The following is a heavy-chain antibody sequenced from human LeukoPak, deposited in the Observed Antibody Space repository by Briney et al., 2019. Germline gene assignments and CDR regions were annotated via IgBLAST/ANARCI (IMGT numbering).Heavy chain of an antibody. J-gene: IGHJ4*02. D-gene: IGHD5-24*01. V-gene: IGHV4-59*05. CDR3: ARGRRDGYNLEYFDK. CDR1: GGSISSYY. CDR2: FYYSGST. Sequence: SETLSLTCTVSGGSISSYYWSWIRQPPGKGLQWIGSFYYSGSTYYNPSLKSRVTIYVDTSKNQFSPKLSSVTAADTAVYYCARGRRDGYNLEYFDKWGQGTLVTVSS.